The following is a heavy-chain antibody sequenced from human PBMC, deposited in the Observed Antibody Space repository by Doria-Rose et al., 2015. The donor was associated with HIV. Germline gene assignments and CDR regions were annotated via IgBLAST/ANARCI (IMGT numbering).Heavy chain of an antibody. D-gene: IGHD6-6*01. V-gene: IGHV3-21*03. J-gene: IGHJ4*02. Sequence: SLRLSCAASGFTFSSYSMNWVRQAPGKGLEWVSSISSSSSYIYYADSVKGRFTISRDNAKNSLYLQMNSLRAEDTAVYYCAREVGGEYSGSGSDYWGQGTLVTVSS. CDR2: ISSSSSYI. CDR1: GFTFSSYS. CDR3: AREVGGEYSGSGSDY.